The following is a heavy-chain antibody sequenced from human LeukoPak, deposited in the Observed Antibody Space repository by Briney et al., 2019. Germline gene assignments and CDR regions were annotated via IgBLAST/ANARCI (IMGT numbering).Heavy chain of an antibody. CDR2: VNPSGGST. CDR3: ARRHKHYYQIDY. CDR1: GYTFISYY. V-gene: IGHV1-46*01. J-gene: IGHJ4*02. Sequence: ASVKVSFKAFGYTFISYYMNWVRQAPGQGLEWMGMVNPSGGSTSYAQKFQGRVTMTRDTSTTTVYMELSSLRSDDTAVFYCARRHKHYYQIDYWGQGTLVTVSS. D-gene: IGHD1-26*01.